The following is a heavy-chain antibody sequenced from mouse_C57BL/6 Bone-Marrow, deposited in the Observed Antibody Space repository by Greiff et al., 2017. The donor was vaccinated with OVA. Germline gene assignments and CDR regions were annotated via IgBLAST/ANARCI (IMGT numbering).Heavy chain of an antibody. CDR3: ARETYYYSKRDYYAIDY. Sequence: VKLMESGPGLVAPSQSLSITCTVSGFSLTSYAISWVRQPPGKGLEWLGVIWTGGGTNYNSALKSRLSISKDNSKSQVFLKMNSLQTDDTARYYCARETYYYSKRDYYAIDYWGQGTSVTVSS. CDR1: GFSLTSYA. V-gene: IGHV2-9-1*01. D-gene: IGHD2-5*01. CDR2: IWTGGGT. J-gene: IGHJ4*01.